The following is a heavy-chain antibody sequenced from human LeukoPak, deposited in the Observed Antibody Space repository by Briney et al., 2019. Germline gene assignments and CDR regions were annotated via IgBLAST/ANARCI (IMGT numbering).Heavy chain of an antibody. J-gene: IGHJ5*02. CDR2: VYSSGS. Sequence: SETLSLTCTVSGGSINSGPYYWSWLRLPAGKGLQWIGRVYSSGSSYNPSLKSRVTISIDTSENQFPLKLDSVTAADTAVYFCARELDHSSNWFDPWGQGALVTVSS. D-gene: IGHD1-14*01. CDR3: ARELDHSSNWFDP. CDR1: GGSINSGPYY. V-gene: IGHV4-61*02.